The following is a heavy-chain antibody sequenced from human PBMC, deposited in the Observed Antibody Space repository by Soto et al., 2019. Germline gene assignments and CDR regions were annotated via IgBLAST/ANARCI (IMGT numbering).Heavy chain of an antibody. V-gene: IGHV3-30*18. CDR1: GFTFSSYG. CDR3: AKDYYGSGSYYYYYYYMDV. J-gene: IGHJ6*03. Sequence: GGSLRLSCAASGFTFSSYGMHWVRQAPGKGLEWVAVISYNGSNKYYADSVKGRFTISRDNSKNTLYLQMNSLRAEDTAVYYCAKDYYGSGSYYYYYYYMDVWGKGTTVTVSS. D-gene: IGHD3-10*01. CDR2: ISYNGSNK.